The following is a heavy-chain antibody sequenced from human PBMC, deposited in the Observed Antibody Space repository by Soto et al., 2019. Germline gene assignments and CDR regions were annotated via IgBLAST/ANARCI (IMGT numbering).Heavy chain of an antibody. Sequence: SETLSLTCTVAGGSISSYYWSWIRQPPGKGLEWIGYIYYSGSTNYNPSLKSRVTISVDTSKNQFSLKLSSVTAADTAVYYCARLLVNYGDYVTLDYWGQGTLVTVSS. J-gene: IGHJ4*02. V-gene: IGHV4-59*08. CDR2: IYYSGST. CDR1: GGSISSYY. D-gene: IGHD4-17*01. CDR3: ARLLVNYGDYVTLDY.